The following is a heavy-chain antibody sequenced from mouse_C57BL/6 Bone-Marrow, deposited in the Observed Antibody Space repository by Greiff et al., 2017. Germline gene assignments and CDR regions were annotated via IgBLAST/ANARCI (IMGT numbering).Heavy chain of an antibody. CDR3: TTEPVGFDY. D-gene: IGHD1-1*01. V-gene: IGHV14-4*01. J-gene: IGHJ2*01. Sequence: EVQLQQSGAELVRPGASVKLSCTASGFNIKDDYMHWVKQRPEQGLEWIGWIDPENGDTEYASKFQGKATITADTSSNTAYLQLSSLTSEDTAVYYCTTEPVGFDYWGQGTTLTVSS. CDR1: GFNIKDDY. CDR2: IDPENGDT.